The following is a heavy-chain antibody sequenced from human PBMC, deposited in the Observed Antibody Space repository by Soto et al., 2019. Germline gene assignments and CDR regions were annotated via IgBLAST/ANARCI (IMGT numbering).Heavy chain of an antibody. CDR3: ARLRTGYCSSTSCYGDNWFDP. D-gene: IGHD2-2*01. V-gene: IGHV4-30-2*03. CDR2: ISHTGST. Sequence: PSETLSLTCAVSGGSIVSGGFSWSWIRQPPGKALEWMGYISHTGSTYYNPSLKSRVTISVDTSKNQFSLKLSSVTAADTAVYYCARLRTGYCSSTSCYGDNWFDPWGQGTLVTVSS. CDR1: GGSIVSGGFS. J-gene: IGHJ5*02.